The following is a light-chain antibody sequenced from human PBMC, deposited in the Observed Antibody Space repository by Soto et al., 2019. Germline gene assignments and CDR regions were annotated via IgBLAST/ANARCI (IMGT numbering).Light chain of an antibody. CDR2: DVS. Sequence: EILLTQSPATLSLSPGERATLSCRASESVTDYLAWYQQKPGQAPRLLVYDVSNRDAGIPTRFSGGGSGTDCTLTISNVEPEDFSVYYCQQRSDWPWTFGQGTKVDIK. V-gene: IGKV3-11*01. J-gene: IGKJ1*01. CDR1: ESVTDY. CDR3: QQRSDWPWT.